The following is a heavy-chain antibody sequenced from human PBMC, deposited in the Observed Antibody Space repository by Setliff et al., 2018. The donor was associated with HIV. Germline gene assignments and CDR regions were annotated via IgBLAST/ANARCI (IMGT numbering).Heavy chain of an antibody. J-gene: IGHJ6*03. D-gene: IGHD3-3*01. V-gene: IGHV4-39*01. Sequence: SETLSLTCTVSGHSISSSNYYWSSISQPPGKGLEWIGSIYYSGSTYYDPSLKSRVTISVDTSKNQFSLKLSSVTAADTAVYYCARHVVVFGVVIIVDYYMDVWGKGTTVTVSS. CDR3: ARHVVVFGVVIIVDYYMDV. CDR1: GHSISSSNYY. CDR2: IYYSGST.